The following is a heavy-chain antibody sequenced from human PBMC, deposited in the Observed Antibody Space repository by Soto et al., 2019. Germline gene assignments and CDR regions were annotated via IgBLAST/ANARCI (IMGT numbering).Heavy chain of an antibody. V-gene: IGHV1-69*01. D-gene: IGHD3-10*01. Sequence: QVLLVQSGTEVKKPGSSVKVSCQASGGTSSDYAITWVRQAPGQGLEWMGGIIPIFGTANYAQRFQGRVTITADESSSTAYMELSSLKSEDTAVYYCAGSFKYGSGTFDALDVWGHGTMVMVSS. CDR1: GGTSSDYA. CDR3: AGSFKYGSGTFDALDV. J-gene: IGHJ3*01. CDR2: IIPIFGTA.